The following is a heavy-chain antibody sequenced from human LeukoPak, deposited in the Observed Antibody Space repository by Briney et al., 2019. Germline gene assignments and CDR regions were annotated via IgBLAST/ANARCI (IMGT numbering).Heavy chain of an antibody. D-gene: IGHD3-22*01. CDR3: ARGRIVVANTSAFDI. CDR1: GGSISPFY. CDR2: IYYTGGT. J-gene: IGHJ3*02. V-gene: IGHV4-59*12. Sequence: SETLSLTRTVSGGSISPFYWNWIRQPPGKGLEWIGYIYYTGGTSYSPSLNSRATISVDTSKNQISLKLNSVTAADTAVYYCARGRIVVANTSAFDIWGQGTMVPVSS.